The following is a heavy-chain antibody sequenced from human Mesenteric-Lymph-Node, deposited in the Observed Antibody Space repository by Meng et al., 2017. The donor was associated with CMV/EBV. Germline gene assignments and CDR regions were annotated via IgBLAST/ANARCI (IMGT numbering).Heavy chain of an antibody. CDR3: ARGDSSTSWLVFDY. Sequence: GESLKISCAASGFTFTTYWMNWVRQAPGKGLEWVGNINQDGNEKYYVDSVKGRFTVSRDNAKNSLYLQMNSLRVEDTAVLYCARGDSSTSWLVFDYWGLGTLVTVSS. CDR1: GFTFTTYW. J-gene: IGHJ4*02. V-gene: IGHV3-7*03. D-gene: IGHD6-13*01. CDR2: INQDGNEK.